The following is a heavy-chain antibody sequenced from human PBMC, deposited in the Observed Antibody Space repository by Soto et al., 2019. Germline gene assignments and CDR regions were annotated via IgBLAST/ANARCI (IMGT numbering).Heavy chain of an antibody. CDR2: IYYIGST. V-gene: IGHV4-39*01. Sequence: PSETLSLTCTVSGGCISSSISYWGWIRQPPGKGLEWIGSIYYIGSTYYNPSLKSRVTISVDTSKNQFSLKLSSVTAADTAVYYCARQRSRKWSDPWGPGPVVTV. J-gene: IGHJ5*02. CDR1: GGCISSSISY. CDR3: ARQRSRKWSDP.